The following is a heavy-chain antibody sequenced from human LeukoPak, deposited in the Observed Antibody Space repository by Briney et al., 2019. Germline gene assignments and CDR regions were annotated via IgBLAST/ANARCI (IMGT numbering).Heavy chain of an antibody. CDR3: AKDRRLAAFDY. CDR2: ISSSGSTI. CDR1: GFTFSSYE. J-gene: IGHJ4*02. V-gene: IGHV3-48*03. D-gene: IGHD6-25*01. Sequence: PGGSLRPSCAASGFTFSSYEMNWVRQAPGKGLEWVSYISSSGSTIYYADSVKGRFTISRDNSKNTLYLQMNSLRAEDTAVYYCAKDRRLAAFDYGGQGTLVTVSS.